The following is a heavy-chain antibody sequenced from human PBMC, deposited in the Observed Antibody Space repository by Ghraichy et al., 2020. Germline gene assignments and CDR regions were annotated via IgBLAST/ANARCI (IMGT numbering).Heavy chain of an antibody. CDR3: ARDGPRRDSSGYNWEGTWFDP. V-gene: IGHV1-69*13. CDR2: IIPIFGTA. J-gene: IGHJ5*02. CDR1: GGTFSSYA. Sequence: SVKVSCKASGGTFSSYAISWVRQAPGQGLEWMGGIIPIFGTANYAQKFQGRVTITADESTSTAYMELSSLRSEDTAVYYCARDGPRRDSSGYNWEGTWFDPWGQGTLVTVSS. D-gene: IGHD3-22*01.